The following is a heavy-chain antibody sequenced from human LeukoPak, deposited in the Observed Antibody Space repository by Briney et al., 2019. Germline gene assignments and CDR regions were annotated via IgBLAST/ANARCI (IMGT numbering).Heavy chain of an antibody. CDR1: XFTFSSYC. V-gene: IGHV3-30*04. CDR2: ISKDGSIT. Sequence: AGGSLRLSGAASXFTFSSYCMHWVRQAPGKGLEWVALISKDGSITFYADSVKGRFTISRDNSKNTLYLQINSLRTEDTSVYFCARESYGDFYFDYWGQGTLVTVSS. CDR3: ARESYGDFYFDY. J-gene: IGHJ4*02. D-gene: IGHD4-17*01.